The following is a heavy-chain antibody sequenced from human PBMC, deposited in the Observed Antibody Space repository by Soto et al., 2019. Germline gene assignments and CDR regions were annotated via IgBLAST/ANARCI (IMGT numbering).Heavy chain of an antibody. D-gene: IGHD1-20*01. CDR1: GGSISSYY. J-gene: IGHJ4*02. CDR2: IYYRGST. Sequence: SETLSLTCTVSGGSISSYYWSWIRQPPGKGLEWIGYIYYRGSTNYNPSLKSRVTISVDTSKNQFSLKLSSVTAADTAVYYCARGGYNWNDVTDYWGQGTLVTVSS. V-gene: IGHV4-59*01. CDR3: ARGGYNWNDVTDY.